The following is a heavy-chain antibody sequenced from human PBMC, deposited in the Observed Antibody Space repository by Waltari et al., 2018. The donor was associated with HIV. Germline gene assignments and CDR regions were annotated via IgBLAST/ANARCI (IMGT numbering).Heavy chain of an antibody. V-gene: IGHV4-34*01. CDR1: GGSFSGYY. D-gene: IGHD3-10*01. CDR2: INHSGST. J-gene: IGHJ4*02. Sequence: QVQLQQWGAGLLKPSETLSLTCAVYGGSFSGYYWSWIRQPPGKGLEWIGEINHSGSTNYNPSLKSRVNISVDTSKNQFSLKLSSVTAADTAVYYCARVVRNYYYGSGSYYNFDYWGQGTLVTVSS. CDR3: ARVVRNYYYGSGSYYNFDY.